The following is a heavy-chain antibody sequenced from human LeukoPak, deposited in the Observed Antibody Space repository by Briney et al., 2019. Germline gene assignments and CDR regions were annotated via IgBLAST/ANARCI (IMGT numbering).Heavy chain of an antibody. CDR3: AKDASGRSYYRNYYYYYMDV. CDR1: GFTFSSYS. Sequence: GGSLRLSCAASGFTFSSYSMNWVRQAPGKGLEWVSSISSSSSYIYYADSVKGRFTISRDNSKNSLYLQMNSLRTEDTALYYCAKDASGRSYYRNYYYYYMDVWGKGTTVTVSS. D-gene: IGHD3-10*01. J-gene: IGHJ6*03. V-gene: IGHV3-21*04. CDR2: ISSSSSYI.